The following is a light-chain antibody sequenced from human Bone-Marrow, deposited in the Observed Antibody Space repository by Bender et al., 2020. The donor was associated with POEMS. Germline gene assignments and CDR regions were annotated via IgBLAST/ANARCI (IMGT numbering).Light chain of an antibody. V-gene: IGLV2-14*02. CDR1: SSDIGSYDL. CDR3: AAWDDSLGVWV. J-gene: IGLJ3*02. CDR2: EVS. Sequence: QSALTQPASVSGSPGQSITISCTGTSSDIGSYDLVSWYQQHPGKAPKLMIFEVSKRPSGVCPRFSGSKSGTSASLAISGLRSEDGADYYCAAWDDSLGVWVFGGGTKLTVL.